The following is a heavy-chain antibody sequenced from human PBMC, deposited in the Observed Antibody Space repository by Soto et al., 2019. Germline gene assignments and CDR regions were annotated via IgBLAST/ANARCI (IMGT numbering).Heavy chain of an antibody. CDR1: GFTFRSYT. CDR3: AREYSLAVLAPGY. D-gene: IGHD2-8*02. J-gene: IGHJ4*02. Sequence: PGGSLRLSCAASGFTFRSYTMHWVRQAPGKGLEWVTLISTDGSIEHYADSAKGRFTISRDNAKNTLYLQMSSLRVEDTAVYYCAREYSLAVLAPGYWGRGTLVTVSS. CDR2: ISTDGSIE. V-gene: IGHV3-30-3*01.